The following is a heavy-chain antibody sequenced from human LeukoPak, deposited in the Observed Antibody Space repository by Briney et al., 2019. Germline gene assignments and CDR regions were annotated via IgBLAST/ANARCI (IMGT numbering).Heavy chain of an antibody. CDR3: AREAFTFSSGYPAHDAFDI. J-gene: IGHJ3*02. CDR1: GFTYSHNG. D-gene: IGHD3-22*01. CDR2: IQYDGNTI. V-gene: IGHV3-30*02. Sequence: GSLRLSCVASGFTYSHNGMHWVRQAPGKGLEWVAFIQYDGNTIFYADSVKGRFTISRDNSKNTLYLQMNSLRAEDTAVYYCAREAFTFSSGYPAHDAFDIWGQGTMVTVSS.